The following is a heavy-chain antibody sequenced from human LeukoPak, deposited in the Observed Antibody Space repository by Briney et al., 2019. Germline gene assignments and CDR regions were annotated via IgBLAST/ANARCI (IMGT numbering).Heavy chain of an antibody. CDR2: VYNSGST. D-gene: IGHD2-2*01. J-gene: IGHJ6*02. V-gene: IGHV4-59*01. CDR1: GGSISSYY. Sequence: PSETLSLTCTVSGGSISSYYWSWIRQPPGKGLEWIGYVYNSGSTNYNPSLKSRVTISVDMSKNEFSLKLRSVTAADTAVYYCARLTPDCSSTSCDYYYHGMDVWGQGTTVTVSS. CDR3: ARLTPDCSSTSCDYYYHGMDV.